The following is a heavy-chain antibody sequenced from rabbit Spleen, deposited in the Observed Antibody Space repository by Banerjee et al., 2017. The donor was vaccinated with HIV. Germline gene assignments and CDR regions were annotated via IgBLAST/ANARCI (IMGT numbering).Heavy chain of an antibody. CDR1: GFSFSSSYW. CDR2: IYGDNSART. CDR3: ARLYDGVGWAGDL. D-gene: IGHD4-1*01. J-gene: IGHJ4*01. V-gene: IGHV1S40*01. Sequence: QSLEESGGDLVKPGASLTLTCTVSGFSFSSSYWICWVRQAPGKGLEWIACIYGDNSARTYYASWAKGRFTNSKTSSTTVTLQMTSLTAADTATYFCARLYDGVGWAGDLWGPGTLVTVS.